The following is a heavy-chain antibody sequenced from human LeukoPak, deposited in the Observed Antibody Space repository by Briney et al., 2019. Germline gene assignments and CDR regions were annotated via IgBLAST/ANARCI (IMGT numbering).Heavy chain of an antibody. CDR1: GFTFSGYS. CDR2: ISSSSSTI. J-gene: IGHJ4*02. Sequence: GGSLRLSCAASGFTFSGYSMNWVRQAPGKGLEWVSYISSSSSTIYYADSVKGRFTISRDNAKNSLYLQMNSLRAEDTAVYFCARGAGYCTSTSCHLWSDYWGQGTLVTVSS. V-gene: IGHV3-48*04. CDR3: ARGAGYCTSTSCHLWSDY. D-gene: IGHD2-2*01.